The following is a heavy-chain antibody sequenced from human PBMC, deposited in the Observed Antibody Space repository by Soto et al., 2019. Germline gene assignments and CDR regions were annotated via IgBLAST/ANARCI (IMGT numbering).Heavy chain of an antibody. Sequence: GALVTVSCKASGYTFTSYGISWVRQAPGQGLEWMGWISAYNGNTNYAQKLQGRVTMTTDTSTSTAYMELRSLRSDDTAVYYCARVVPYYDILTGPHDAFDIWGQGTMVTVSS. CDR1: GYTFTSYG. V-gene: IGHV1-18*01. CDR2: ISAYNGNT. J-gene: IGHJ3*02. CDR3: ARVVPYYDILTGPHDAFDI. D-gene: IGHD3-9*01.